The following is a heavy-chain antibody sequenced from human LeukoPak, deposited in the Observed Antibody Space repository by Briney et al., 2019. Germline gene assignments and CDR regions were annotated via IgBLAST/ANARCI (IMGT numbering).Heavy chain of an antibody. Sequence: PGGSLRLSCAASGFTFSSYWMSWVRQAPGKGLEWVAVISYDGSNKYYADSVKGQFTISRDNSKNTLYLQMNSLRAEDTAVYYCAKDRYYDSSTPHWFDPWGQGTLVTVSS. CDR2: ISYDGSNK. CDR1: GFTFSSYW. CDR3: AKDRYYDSSTPHWFDP. J-gene: IGHJ5*02. D-gene: IGHD3-22*01. V-gene: IGHV3-30*18.